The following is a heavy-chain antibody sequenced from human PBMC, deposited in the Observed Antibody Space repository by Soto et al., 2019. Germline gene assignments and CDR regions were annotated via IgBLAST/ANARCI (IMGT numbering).Heavy chain of an antibody. V-gene: IGHV1-69*08. CDR3: ARDISGWYSPFDY. D-gene: IGHD6-19*01. CDR1: GGTFSSYT. CDR2: IIPILGIA. J-gene: IGHJ4*02. Sequence: QVQLVQSGAEVKKPGSSVKVSCKASGGTFSSYTISWVRQAPGQGLERMGRIIPILGIANYAQKFQGRVTITADKSTSTAYMELSSLRSEDTAVYYCARDISGWYSPFDYWGQGTLVTVSS.